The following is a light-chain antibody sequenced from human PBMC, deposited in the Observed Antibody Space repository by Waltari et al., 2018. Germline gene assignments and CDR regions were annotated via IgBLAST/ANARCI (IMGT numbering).Light chain of an antibody. Sequence: QSALTQPASVSGSPGQSITISCTGPSSDVGGYNFVSWYQQHPSKAPKLMIYEVSHRPSGVSNRFSGSKSGSTASLTISGLQAEDEADYYCSSYTSSSTLVVFGGGTKLTVL. V-gene: IGLV2-14*01. CDR3: SSYTSSSTLVV. J-gene: IGLJ2*01. CDR2: EVS. CDR1: SSDVGGYNF.